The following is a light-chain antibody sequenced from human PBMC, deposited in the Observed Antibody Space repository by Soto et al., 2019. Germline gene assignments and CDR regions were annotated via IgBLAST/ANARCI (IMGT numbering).Light chain of an antibody. J-gene: IGLJ1*01. CDR3: QSYDSSLSGWV. V-gene: IGLV1-40*01. Sequence: QPVLTQPPSVSGAPGQRVTISCTGSSSNIGADYDVHWYQQLPGTAPKLLIYGDSNRPSGVPDRFSGSKSGTSASLAITGLQAEDEADYYCQSYDSSLSGWVFGTGTKLTVL. CDR1: SSNIGADYD. CDR2: GDS.